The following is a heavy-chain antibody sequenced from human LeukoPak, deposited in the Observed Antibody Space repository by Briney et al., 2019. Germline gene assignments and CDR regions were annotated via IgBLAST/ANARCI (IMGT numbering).Heavy chain of an antibody. CDR2: IYYSGST. Sequence: SETLSLTCTVSGGSISSYYWSWIRQPPGKGLEWIGYIYYSGSTNYNPSLKSRLTMSVDTSKNQFSLKLSSVTAADTAVYYCARGGYSYGYIPDYWGQGTLVTVSS. D-gene: IGHD5-18*01. CDR3: ARGGYSYGYIPDY. V-gene: IGHV4-59*12. J-gene: IGHJ4*02. CDR1: GGSISSYY.